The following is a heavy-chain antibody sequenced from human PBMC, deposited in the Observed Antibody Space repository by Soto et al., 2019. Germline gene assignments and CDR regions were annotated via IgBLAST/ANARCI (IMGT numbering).Heavy chain of an antibody. V-gene: IGHV4-59*01. D-gene: IGHD4-17*01. CDR2: IYYSGST. CDR1: GGSISSYY. Sequence: QVQLQESGPGLVKPSETLSLTCTVSGGSISSYYWSWIRQPPGKGLEWIGYIYYSGSTNYNPPLNSPVTISVDTSKNQFCLKLSSVTAADTAVYYCARVNGDYYYYYNYMHISGKGTTVTVSS. CDR3: ARVNGDYYYYYNYMHI. J-gene: IGHJ6*03.